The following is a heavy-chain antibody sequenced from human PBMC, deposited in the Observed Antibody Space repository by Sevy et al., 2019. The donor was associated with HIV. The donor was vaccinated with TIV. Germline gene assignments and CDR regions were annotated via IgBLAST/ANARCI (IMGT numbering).Heavy chain of an antibody. CDR2: ISYDGSNK. D-gene: IGHD1-1*01. Sequence: GGSLRLSCAASGFTFSSYAMHWVRQAPGKGLEWVAVISYDGSNKYYADSVKGRFTISRDNSKNTLYLQMNSLGAEDTAVYYCARERPGVDGYNYNWFDPWGQGTLVTVSS. CDR1: GFTFSSYA. J-gene: IGHJ5*02. V-gene: IGHV3-30*04. CDR3: ARERPGVDGYNYNWFDP.